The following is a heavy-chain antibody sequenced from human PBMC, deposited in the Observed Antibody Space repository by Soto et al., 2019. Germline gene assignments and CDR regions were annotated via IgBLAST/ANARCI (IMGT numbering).Heavy chain of an antibody. J-gene: IGHJ6*02. V-gene: IGHV3-33*01. CDR2: IWYDGSNK. CDR3: ARDKAVRYYYYGMDV. CDR1: GFTFSSYG. Sequence: LRLSCAASGFTFSSYGMHWVRQAPGKGLEWVAVIWYDGSNKYYADSVKGRFTISRDNSKNTLYLQMNSLRAEDTVVYYCARDKAVRYYYYGMDVWGQGTTVTVSS. D-gene: IGHD4-4*01.